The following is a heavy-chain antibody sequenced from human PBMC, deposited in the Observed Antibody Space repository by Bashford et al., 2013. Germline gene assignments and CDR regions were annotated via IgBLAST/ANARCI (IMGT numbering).Heavy chain of an antibody. Sequence: SVKVSCKASGGTFSSYAISWVRQAPGQGLEWMGGIIPIFGTANYAQKFQGRVTITADESTSTAYMELSSLRSEDTAVYYCARDGGGIRDILTGYPKHNDYWGQGTLVTVSS. CDR3: ARDGGGIRDILTGYPKHNDY. V-gene: IGHV1-69*13. CDR1: GGTFSSYA. CDR2: IIPIFGTA. D-gene: IGHD3-9*01. J-gene: IGHJ4*02.